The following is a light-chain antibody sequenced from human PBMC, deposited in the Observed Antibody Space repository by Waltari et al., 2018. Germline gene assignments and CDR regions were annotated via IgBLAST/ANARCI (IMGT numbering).Light chain of an antibody. J-gene: IGLJ7*01. CDR3: QVWDSSTKYAF. CDR2: ADS. Sequence: SYELTQAPSVSVSPGQTARNSCGGDNIRTKNMKWYQQKSPQAPVLVIYADSERPLGIPERFSGSNSGNTATLTISGVEAGDEATYYCQVWDSSTKYAFFGGGTRLTVL. CDR1: NIRTKN. V-gene: IGLV3-21*02.